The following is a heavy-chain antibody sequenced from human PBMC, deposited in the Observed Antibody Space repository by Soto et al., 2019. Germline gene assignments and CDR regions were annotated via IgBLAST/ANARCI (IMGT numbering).Heavy chain of an antibody. CDR1: GFTFSTYG. D-gene: IGHD3-3*01. Sequence: QVQLVESGGGVVQPGRSLRLSCAASGFTFSTYGLHWVRQAPGKGLEWVAFISYDGSKKYYVDSVKGRFTISRDNSKNTLYLQMNSLRAEDTAVYYCAKGWHYDFWSGYDYGMDVWGQGTTVTVSS. V-gene: IGHV3-30*18. CDR2: ISYDGSKK. CDR3: AKGWHYDFWSGYDYGMDV. J-gene: IGHJ6*02.